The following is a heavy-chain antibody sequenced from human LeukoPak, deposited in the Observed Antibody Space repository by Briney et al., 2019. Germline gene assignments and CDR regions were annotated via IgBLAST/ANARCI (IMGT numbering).Heavy chain of an antibody. CDR3: ARDTYRGDSSMDV. CDR2: ISSSSYI. V-gene: IGHV3-21*01. D-gene: IGHD3-10*01. J-gene: IGHJ6*03. CDR1: GFTFRSYS. Sequence: GGSLRLSCAASGFTFRSYSMNWVRQAPGKGLEWVSSISSSSYIYYADSVKGRFTISRDNAKNSLYLQMNSLRAEDTAVYYCARDTYRGDSSMDVWGKETTVTVSS.